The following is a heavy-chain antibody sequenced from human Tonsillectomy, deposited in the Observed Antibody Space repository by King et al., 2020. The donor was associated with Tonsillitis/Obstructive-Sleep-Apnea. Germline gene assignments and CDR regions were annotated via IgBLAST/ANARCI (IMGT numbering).Heavy chain of an antibody. D-gene: IGHD4/OR15-4a*01. V-gene: IGHV1-46*01. CDR2: INPSGGSP. Sequence: QLVQSGAEVKKPGASVKVSCKASGYTFTSYYMYWVRQATGQGLEWMGIINPSGGSPTYAQKFQGRVTMTRDTSTSTVYMELSSLRSEDTAVYYCARGGAPKRNWFDPWGQGTLVTVSS. CDR1: GYTFTSYY. J-gene: IGHJ5*02. CDR3: ARGGAPKRNWFDP.